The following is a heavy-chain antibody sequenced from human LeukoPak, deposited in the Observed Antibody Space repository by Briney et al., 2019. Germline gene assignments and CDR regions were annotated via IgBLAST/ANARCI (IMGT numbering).Heavy chain of an antibody. CDR2: ISYDGGNK. D-gene: IGHD6-19*01. Sequence: GGSLRLSCVASGFAFRIYAMHWVRLAPGKGPEWVAVISYDGGNKYYAASVKGRFTISRDNSKNTLDLQMNSLRTEDTAVYYCARPYSSGLTAFDIWGQGTMVTVSS. J-gene: IGHJ3*02. CDR3: ARPYSSGLTAFDI. CDR1: GFAFRIYA. V-gene: IGHV3-30-3*01.